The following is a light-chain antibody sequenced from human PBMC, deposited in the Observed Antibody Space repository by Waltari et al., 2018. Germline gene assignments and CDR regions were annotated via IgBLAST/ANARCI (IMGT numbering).Light chain of an antibody. CDR1: QRIKNN. CDR2: DAS. V-gene: IGKV3-15*01. CDR3: QQYDNWPLT. J-gene: IGKJ5*01. Sequence: ETVMTQSPATLSVYPGERATLSCRASQRIKNNLAWYQQKGGQAPRLLLFDASTRATGISARFSGSGYWTEFTLTISSLQSEDFAVYYCQQYDNWPLTFGQGTRLDIK.